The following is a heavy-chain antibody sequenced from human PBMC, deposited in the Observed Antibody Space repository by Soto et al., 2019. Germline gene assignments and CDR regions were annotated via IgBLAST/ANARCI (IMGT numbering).Heavy chain of an antibody. D-gene: IGHD2-15*01. V-gene: IGHV3-33*01. Sequence: QVQLVESGGGVVQPGRSLRLSCAASGFTFSSYGMHWVRQASGKGLDWVAVIWYDGSNKYYADSVKGRFTISRDNSKNTLYLQMNSLRAEDTAVYYCARGYCSGGSCFPADNEVYYGMDVWGQGTTVTVSS. J-gene: IGHJ6*02. CDR3: ARGYCSGGSCFPADNEVYYGMDV. CDR2: IWYDGSNK. CDR1: GFTFSSYG.